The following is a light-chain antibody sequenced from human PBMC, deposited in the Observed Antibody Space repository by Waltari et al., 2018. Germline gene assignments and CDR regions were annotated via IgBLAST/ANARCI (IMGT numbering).Light chain of an antibody. CDR1: HSNIGRNY. CDR2: DNH. J-gene: IGLJ3*02. V-gene: IGLV1-51*01. Sequence: QSVLTQPPSVSAAPGQTAATSCSGSHSNIGRNYVSWYQQLPGTAPKLVIYDNHKRPSGIPDRFSGSKSDTSATLDITGLQAGDEAHYYCGTWDTTLSVGVFGGGTKLTVL. CDR3: GTWDTTLSVGV.